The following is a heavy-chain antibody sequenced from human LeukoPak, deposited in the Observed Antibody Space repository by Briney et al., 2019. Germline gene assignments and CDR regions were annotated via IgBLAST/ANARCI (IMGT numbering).Heavy chain of an antibody. Sequence: ASVKVSCKASGYTFTTYAMNWVRQAPGQALEWMGWINTNTGNPTYAQGFTGRFVFSLDTSVSTAYLQISSLKPEDTAVYYCARSVEGGYSDPWGQGTLVTVSS. D-gene: IGHD1-26*01. J-gene: IGHJ5*02. V-gene: IGHV7-4-1*02. CDR2: INTNTGNP. CDR3: ARSVEGGYSDP. CDR1: GYTFTTYA.